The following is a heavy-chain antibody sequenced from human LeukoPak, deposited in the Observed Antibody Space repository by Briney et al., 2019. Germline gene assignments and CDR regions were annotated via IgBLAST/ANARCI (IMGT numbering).Heavy chain of an antibody. CDR3: ARDVPNSSSYASLFDP. V-gene: IGHV3-21*01. Sequence: PGGSLRLSCAASGFTFSSYSMNWVRQAPGKGLEWVSSISSSSSYIYYADSVKGRFTISRDNAKNSLYLQINSLRAEDTAVYYCARDVPNSSSYASLFDPWGQGTLVTVSS. J-gene: IGHJ5*02. CDR1: GFTFSSYS. CDR2: ISSSSSYI. D-gene: IGHD6-6*01.